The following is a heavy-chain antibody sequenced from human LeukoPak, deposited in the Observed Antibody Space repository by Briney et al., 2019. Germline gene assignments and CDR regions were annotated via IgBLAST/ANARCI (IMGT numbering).Heavy chain of an antibody. CDR2: IRYDGSNK. CDR3: AKETNWAFDI. Sequence: GGSVRLSCAASGFTFSSYGMHWVRQAPGKGLEWVAFIRYDGSNKYYADSVKGRFTISRDNSKNTLYLQMNSLRAEDTAVYYCAKETNWAFDIWGQGTMVTVSS. CDR1: GFTFSSYG. D-gene: IGHD1-1*01. V-gene: IGHV3-30*02. J-gene: IGHJ3*02.